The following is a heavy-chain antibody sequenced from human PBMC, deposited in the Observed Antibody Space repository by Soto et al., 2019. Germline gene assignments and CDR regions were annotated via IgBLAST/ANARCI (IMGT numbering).Heavy chain of an antibody. CDR1: GGTFSSYT. V-gene: IGHV1-69*04. Sequence: SVKVSCKASGGTFSSYTISWVRQAPGQGLEWMGRIIPILGIANYAQKFQGRVTITADKSTSTAYMELSSLRSEDTAVYYCARDIPGSTSCFDYWGQGTLVTVSS. CDR2: IIPILGIA. CDR3: ARDIPGSTSCFDY. J-gene: IGHJ4*02. D-gene: IGHD2-2*01.